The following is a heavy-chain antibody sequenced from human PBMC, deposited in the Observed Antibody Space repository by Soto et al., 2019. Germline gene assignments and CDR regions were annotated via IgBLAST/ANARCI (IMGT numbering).Heavy chain of an antibody. D-gene: IGHD3-22*01. J-gene: IGHJ3*02. CDR2: ISGSGGST. CDR3: AKDWNDSSGYYPLDAFDI. Sequence: AGGSLRLSCAASGFTFSSYAMSWVRQAPGKGLEWVSAISGSGGSTYYADSVKGRFTISRDNSKNTLYLQMNSLRAEDTAVYYCAKDWNDSSGYYPLDAFDIWGQGTMVTVSS. V-gene: IGHV3-23*01. CDR1: GFTFSSYA.